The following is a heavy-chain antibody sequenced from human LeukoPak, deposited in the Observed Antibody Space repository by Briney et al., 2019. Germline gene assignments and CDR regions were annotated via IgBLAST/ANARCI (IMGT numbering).Heavy chain of an antibody. V-gene: IGHV4-59*01. D-gene: IGHD3-10*01. CDR2: IYYSGST. CDR1: GGSLSSYY. Sequence: SETLSLTCAVSGGSLSSYYGSWIRQPPGKGLEWIGYIYYSGSTNYNPSLKRRVTISVDTSKNQFSLKLSSVTAADTAVYYCAREPQYYYGSGAVAFDIWGQGTMVTVSP. CDR3: AREPQYYYGSGAVAFDI. J-gene: IGHJ3*02.